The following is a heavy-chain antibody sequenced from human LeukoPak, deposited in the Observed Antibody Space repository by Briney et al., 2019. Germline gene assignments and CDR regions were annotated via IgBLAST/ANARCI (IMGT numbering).Heavy chain of an antibody. CDR2: INPNSGGT. CDR1: GYTFTGYY. Sequence: GASVKVSCKASGYTFTGYYMHWVRQAPGQGLEWMGWINPNSGGTNYAQKFQGRVTMTRDTSISTAYMELSRVRSDDTAGYYCAREAPQVAGTGTAFDIWGQGTMATVSS. CDR3: AREAPQVAGTGTAFDI. D-gene: IGHD1-1*01. J-gene: IGHJ3*02. V-gene: IGHV1-2*02.